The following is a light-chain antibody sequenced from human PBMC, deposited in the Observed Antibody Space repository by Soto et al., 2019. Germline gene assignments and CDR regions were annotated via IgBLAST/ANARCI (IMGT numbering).Light chain of an antibody. Sequence: ALTQPPSASGSPGQSVTISCTGTSSDVGGFDYVSWYQQYPGKAPKLIIYEVSERPSGVPDRFSGSKSGNTASLTVSGLQAEDEADYYCSSYAGSNNWVFGGGTKLTVL. CDR2: EVS. CDR3: SSYAGSNNWV. CDR1: SSDVGGFDY. J-gene: IGLJ3*02. V-gene: IGLV2-8*01.